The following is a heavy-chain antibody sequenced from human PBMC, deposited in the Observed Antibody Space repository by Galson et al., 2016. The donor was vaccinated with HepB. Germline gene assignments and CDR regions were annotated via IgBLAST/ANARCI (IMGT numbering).Heavy chain of an antibody. CDR1: GFTFSSYS. V-gene: IGHV3-21*01. Sequence: SLRLSCAASGFTFSSYSMNWVRQAPGKGLEWVSCISSSGYIYYADSLKGRFTISRDNAKNSLYLQMNSLRAEDTAVYYCARDRRIEVVRPAYYYYYGMDVWGKGTTVTVSS. D-gene: IGHD2-2*01. CDR2: ISSSGYI. CDR3: ARDRRIEVVRPAYYYYYGMDV. J-gene: IGHJ6*04.